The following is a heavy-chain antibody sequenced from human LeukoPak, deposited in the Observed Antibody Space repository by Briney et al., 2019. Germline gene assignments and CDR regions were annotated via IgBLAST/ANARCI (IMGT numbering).Heavy chain of an antibody. CDR2: ISGSGGST. D-gene: IGHD5-24*01. CDR3: AKSHSEAQRGYFDY. CDR1: GFTFSNYG. V-gene: IGHV3-23*01. Sequence: GGSLRLSCAASGFTFSNYGMTWVRQAPGKGLEWVSLISGSGGSTYSADSVKGRFTISRDNSRDTLYVQMHSLRAEDAAVYYCAKSHSEAQRGYFDYWGQGTLVTVSS. J-gene: IGHJ4*02.